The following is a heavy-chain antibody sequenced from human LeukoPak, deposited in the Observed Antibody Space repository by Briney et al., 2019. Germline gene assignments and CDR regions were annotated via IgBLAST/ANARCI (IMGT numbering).Heavy chain of an antibody. CDR3: ARGTGGDYQDY. J-gene: IGHJ4*02. V-gene: IGHV1-69*04. CDR1: GGTFSSYA. Sequence: VASVKVSCKASGGTFSSYAISWVRQAPGQGLEWMGRIIPILGIANYAQKFQGRVTITADKSTSTAYMELSSLRSEDTAVYYCARGTGGDYQDYWGQGTLVTVSS. CDR2: IIPILGIA. D-gene: IGHD4-17*01.